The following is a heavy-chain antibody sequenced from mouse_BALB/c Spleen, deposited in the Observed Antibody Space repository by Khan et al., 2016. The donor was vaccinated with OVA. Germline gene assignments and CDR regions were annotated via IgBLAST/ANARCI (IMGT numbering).Heavy chain of an antibody. CDR2: ISYSGNT. CDR3: ARVYGGDFDY. D-gene: IGHD2-10*02. CDR1: GYSITSDYA. Sequence: EVQLVESGPGLVKPSQSLSLTCTVTGYSITSDYAWNWIRQFPGNKLEWMGFISYSGNTKYNPSLKSRISVTRDTSKNQFFLQLNSVTPEDTATYYCARVYGGDFDYWGQGTTLIVSS. V-gene: IGHV3-2*02. J-gene: IGHJ2*01.